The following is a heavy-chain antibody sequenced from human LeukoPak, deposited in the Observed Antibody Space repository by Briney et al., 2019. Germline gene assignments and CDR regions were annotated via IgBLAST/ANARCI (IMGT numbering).Heavy chain of an antibody. CDR1: GFTFSSYS. CDR2: INHSGST. J-gene: IGHJ4*02. CDR3: ARQPLYYDSSGSYAGDFDY. Sequence: GSLRLSCAASGFTFSSYSMNWIRRPPGKGLEWIGEINHSGSTNYNPSLKSRVTVSVDTSKNQFSLRLSSVTAADTAVYYCARQPLYYDSSGSYAGDFDYWGQGTLVTVSS. V-gene: IGHV4-34*01. D-gene: IGHD3-22*01.